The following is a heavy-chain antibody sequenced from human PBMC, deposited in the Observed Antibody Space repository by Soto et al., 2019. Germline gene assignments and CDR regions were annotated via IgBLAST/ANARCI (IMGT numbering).Heavy chain of an antibody. D-gene: IGHD6-19*01. CDR3: VKASGYSSGWSGY. V-gene: IGHV3-64D*06. J-gene: IGHJ4*02. CDR2: ISSNGGST. Sequence: PWWSLRLSCSASVFTFSSYAMHWFRQAPGKGLEYVSAISSNGGSTYYADSVKGRFTISRDNSKNTLYLQMSSLRAEDTAVYYCVKASGYSSGWSGYWGQGTLVTVSS. CDR1: VFTFSSYA.